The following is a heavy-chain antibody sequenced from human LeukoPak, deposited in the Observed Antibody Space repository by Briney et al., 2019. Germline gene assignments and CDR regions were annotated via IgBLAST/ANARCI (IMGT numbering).Heavy chain of an antibody. Sequence: GSSVKVSCKASGGTFSSYAISRVRQAPGQGLEWMGGIIPIFGTANYAQKFQGRVTITADESTSTAYMELSSLRSEDTAVYYCASKVVSGYDEYNSFDPWGQGTLVTVSS. CDR1: GGTFSSYA. J-gene: IGHJ5*02. D-gene: IGHD5-12*01. V-gene: IGHV1-69*01. CDR3: ASKVVSGYDEYNSFDP. CDR2: IIPIFGTA.